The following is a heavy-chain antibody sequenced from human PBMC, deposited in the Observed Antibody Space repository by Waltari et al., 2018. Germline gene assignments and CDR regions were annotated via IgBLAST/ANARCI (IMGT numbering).Heavy chain of an antibody. CDR1: GFTFSSYA. Sequence: QVQLVESGGGVVQPGRSLRLSCAASGFTFSSYAMHWVRQAPGKGLEGVAVISYDGSNKYYAASVKGRFTISRDNSKNTLYLQMNSLRAEDTAVYYCARGGTSSGYYPYFDYWGQGTLVTVSS. V-gene: IGHV3-30-3*01. D-gene: IGHD3-22*01. CDR2: ISYDGSNK. CDR3: ARGGTSSGYYPYFDY. J-gene: IGHJ4*02.